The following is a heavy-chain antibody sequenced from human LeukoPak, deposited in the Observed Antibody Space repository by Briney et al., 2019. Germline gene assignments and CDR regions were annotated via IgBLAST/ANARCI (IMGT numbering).Heavy chain of an antibody. CDR3: AKVLNYYGSGYFDY. CDR1: GFTFSSYA. J-gene: IGHJ4*02. D-gene: IGHD3-10*01. CDR2: ISGSGGST. Sequence: GGSLGLSCTASGFTFSSYAMSWVRQAPGKGLEWVSAISGSGGSTHYADSVKGRFTISRDNSKNTLYLQMNSLRAEDTAVYYCAKVLNYYGSGYFDYWGQGTLVTVSS. V-gene: IGHV3-23*01.